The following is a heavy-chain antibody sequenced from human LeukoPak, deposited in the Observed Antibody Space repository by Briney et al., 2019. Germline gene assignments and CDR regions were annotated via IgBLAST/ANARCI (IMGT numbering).Heavy chain of an antibody. V-gene: IGHV1-18*01. J-gene: IGHJ4*02. CDR1: GYTFTSYG. CDR2: ISAYNGNT. D-gene: IGHD3-9*01. Sequence: VASVKVSCKASGYTFTSYGISWLRQAPGQGLEWMGWISAYNGNTNYAQKLQGRVTMTTDTSTSTAYMELRSLRSDDTAVYYCAREAPALLRYFDWLPIPGGFFDYWGQGTLVTVSS. CDR3: AREAPALLRYFDWLPIPGGFFDY.